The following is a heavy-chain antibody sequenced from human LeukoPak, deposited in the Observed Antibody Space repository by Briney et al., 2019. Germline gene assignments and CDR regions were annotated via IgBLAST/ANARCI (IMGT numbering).Heavy chain of an antibody. CDR3: ARAPRVPRETPLYYYYYMDV. V-gene: IGHV3-30*02. J-gene: IGHJ6*03. Sequence: PGGSLRLSCAASGFMFSSYGMHWVRQAPGKGLEWVTFMRLDGSKKYYADSVKGRLTISRDNSKNTLYLQMNSLRVEDTAVYYCARAPRVPRETPLYYYYYMDVWGKGTTVTISS. CDR2: MRLDGSKK. D-gene: IGHD1-26*01. CDR1: GFMFSSYG.